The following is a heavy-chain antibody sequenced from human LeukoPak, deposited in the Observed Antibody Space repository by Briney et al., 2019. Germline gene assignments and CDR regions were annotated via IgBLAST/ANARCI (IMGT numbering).Heavy chain of an antibody. CDR2: IYSDNT. V-gene: IGHV3-53*01. CDR1: GFTVSSNS. Sequence: GGSLRLSCTVSGFTVSSNSMSCVRQAPGKGLEWVSFIYSDNTHYSYSVKGRFTISRDNSNNALYLQMNSLRAEDTAVYYCARRAGAYSHPYAYWGQGTLVTVSS. J-gene: IGHJ4*02. CDR3: ARRAGAYSHPYAY. D-gene: IGHD4/OR15-4a*01.